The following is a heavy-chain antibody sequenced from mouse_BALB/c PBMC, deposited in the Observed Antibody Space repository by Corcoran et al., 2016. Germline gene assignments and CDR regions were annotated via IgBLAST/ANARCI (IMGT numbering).Heavy chain of an antibody. J-gene: IGHJ2*01. CDR1: GYTFTDYN. CDR2: INPRSGGT. Sequence: EVLLQQSGPELVKPGASVKIPCKASGYTFTDYNMDWVRQSHGKSLELIGDINPRSGGTIYNQTFKGKDTLTVDKSSSTAYMELRRLTSEDTAVYYCARWGITTFDYWGQGTTVTVSS. CDR3: ARWGITTFDY. V-gene: IGHV1-18*01. D-gene: IGHD1-1*01.